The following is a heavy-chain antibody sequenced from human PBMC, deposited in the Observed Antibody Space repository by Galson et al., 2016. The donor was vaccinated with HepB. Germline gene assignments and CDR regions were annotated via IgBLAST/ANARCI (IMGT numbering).Heavy chain of an antibody. D-gene: IGHD3-3*01. J-gene: IGHJ5*02. V-gene: IGHV3-30-3*01. CDR1: EFTFDTYA. CDR2: ISSDGNNK. Sequence: SLRLSCAASEFTFDTYAMHWVRQSPGKGLEWVAIISSDGNNKCYADSVKGRFTISRDNSKNTLYLQMNGLRTEDTAVYYCARPYYDFWSGYFLNWFDPWGQGTLVTVSS. CDR3: ARPYYDFWSGYFLNWFDP.